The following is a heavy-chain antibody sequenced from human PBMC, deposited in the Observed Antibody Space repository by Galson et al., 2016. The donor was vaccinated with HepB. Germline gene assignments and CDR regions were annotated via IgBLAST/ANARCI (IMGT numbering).Heavy chain of an antibody. J-gene: IGHJ4*02. CDR2: IIPLFGAT. V-gene: IGHV1-69*06. CDR1: GGTFSNFA. CDR3: ARVWVAYAPGDGAFDI. D-gene: IGHD2-8*02. Sequence: SVKVSCKASGGTFSNFAISWLRQAPGQGLEWMGGIIPLFGATNYAQKFQGRVTITADKSTTTVYMDLSSLRSEDTAVYYCARVWVAYAPGDGAFDIWGQGTLVTVSS.